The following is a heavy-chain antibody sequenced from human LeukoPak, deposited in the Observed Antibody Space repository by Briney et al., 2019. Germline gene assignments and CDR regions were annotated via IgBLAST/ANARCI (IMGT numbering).Heavy chain of an antibody. CDR1: GGSISSYY. Sequence: SETLSLTCTVSGGSISSYYWSWIRQPPGKGLEWIGYIYYSGSTNYNPSLKSRVTISVDTSKNQFSLKLTSVTAADTAVYYCARIYSASPYCFDYWGQGTLVTVSS. D-gene: IGHD5-12*01. J-gene: IGHJ4*02. V-gene: IGHV4-59*08. CDR2: IYYSGST. CDR3: ARIYSASPYCFDY.